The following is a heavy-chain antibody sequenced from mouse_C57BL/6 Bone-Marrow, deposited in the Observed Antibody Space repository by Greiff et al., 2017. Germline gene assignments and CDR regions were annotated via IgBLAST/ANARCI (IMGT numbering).Heavy chain of an antibody. CDR3: VRRDYYGSSYYDY. CDR1: GYTFTSYW. Sequence: QVQLQQPGAELVRPGSSVKLSCKASGYTFTSYWMHWVKQRPIQGLEWIGNIDPSDSETHYTQKFKDKATLTVDKSSSTAYMQLSSLTSEDSAVYYGVRRDYYGSSYYDYWGQGTTLTVSS. D-gene: IGHD1-1*01. V-gene: IGHV1-52*01. J-gene: IGHJ2*01. CDR2: IDPSDSET.